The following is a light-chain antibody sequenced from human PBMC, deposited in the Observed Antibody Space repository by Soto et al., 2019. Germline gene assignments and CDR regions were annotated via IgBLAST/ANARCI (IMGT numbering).Light chain of an antibody. CDR1: QSISDT. J-gene: IGKJ1*01. Sequence: EIVMTQSPATLSVSPGGSATLSCRASQSISDTLAWYQQKPGQAPRLLIHGASTRATGFPGRFSGSGSGTDFTLTISRLEPEDFAVYYCQQYGSSSWTFGQGTKVDI. CDR2: GAS. V-gene: IGKV3-15*01. CDR3: QQYGSSSWT.